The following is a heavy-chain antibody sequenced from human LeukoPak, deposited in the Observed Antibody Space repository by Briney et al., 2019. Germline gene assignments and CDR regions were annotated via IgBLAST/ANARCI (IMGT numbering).Heavy chain of an antibody. CDR1: GGTFSSYA. CDR2: INPNSGGT. CDR3: ARDLGSAAGTGFDY. D-gene: IGHD6-13*01. V-gene: IGHV1-2*02. J-gene: IGHJ4*02. Sequence: GASVKVSCKASGGTFSSYAISWVRQAPGQGLEWMGWINPNSGGTNYAQKFQGRVTMTRDTSISTAYMELSRLRSDDTAVYYCARDLGSAAGTGFDYWGQGTLVTVSS.